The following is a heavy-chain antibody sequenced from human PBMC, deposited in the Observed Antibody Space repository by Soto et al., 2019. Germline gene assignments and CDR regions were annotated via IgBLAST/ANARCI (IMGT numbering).Heavy chain of an antibody. CDR3: ARDLFLGAAAGTKEDYYYGMDV. J-gene: IGHJ6*02. CDR2: ISYDGSNK. Sequence: GGSLRLSCAASGFTFSSYAMHWVRQAPGKGLEWVAVISYDGSNKYYADSVKGRFTISRDNSKNTLYLQMNSLRAEDTAVYYCARDLFLGAAAGTKEDYYYGMDVWGQGTTVTVSS. D-gene: IGHD6-13*01. V-gene: IGHV3-30-3*01. CDR1: GFTFSSYA.